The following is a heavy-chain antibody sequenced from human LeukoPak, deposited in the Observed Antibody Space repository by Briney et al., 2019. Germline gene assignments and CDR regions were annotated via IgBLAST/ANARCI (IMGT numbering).Heavy chain of an antibody. D-gene: IGHD3-3*01. Sequence: PGGSLRLSCAASGFTFSSYGMHWVRQAPGKGLEWVAVISYDGSNKYYADSVKGRFTISRDNSKNTLYLQMNSLRAEDTAVYYCAKDLEVFGVVIXXLXYDYWGQGTLVTVPS. V-gene: IGHV3-30*18. CDR2: ISYDGSNK. CDR3: AKDLEVFGVVIXXLXYDY. CDR1: GFTFSSYG. J-gene: IGHJ4*02.